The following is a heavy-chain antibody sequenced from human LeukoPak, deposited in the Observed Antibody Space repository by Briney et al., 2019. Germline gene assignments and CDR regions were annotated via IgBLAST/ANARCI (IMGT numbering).Heavy chain of an antibody. Sequence: ASVKVSCKASGGTFSSYATSWVRQAPGQGLEWMGGIIPIFGTANYAQKFQGRVTITADESTSTAYMELSSLRSEDTAVYYCARDGGGWFDPWGQGTRVIVSS. V-gene: IGHV1-69*13. CDR2: IIPIFGTA. CDR3: ARDGGGWFDP. CDR1: GGTFSSYA. J-gene: IGHJ5*02. D-gene: IGHD3-16*01.